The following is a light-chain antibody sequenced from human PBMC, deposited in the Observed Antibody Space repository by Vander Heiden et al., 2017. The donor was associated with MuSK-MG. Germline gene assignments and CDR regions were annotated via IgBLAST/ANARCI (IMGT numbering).Light chain of an antibody. V-gene: IGLV1-40*01. Sequence: SVLSQPPSVSWAPGPRLTISCTGTNSNIGAGYDVHWYQQFPGTAPKLLIYGNTNRPSGVPDRFSASKSDTSASLAISGLQADDEADYYCQSYDTALSGALFGGGTKLTVL. CDR1: NSNIGAGYD. CDR3: QSYDTALSGAL. CDR2: GNT. J-gene: IGLJ3*02.